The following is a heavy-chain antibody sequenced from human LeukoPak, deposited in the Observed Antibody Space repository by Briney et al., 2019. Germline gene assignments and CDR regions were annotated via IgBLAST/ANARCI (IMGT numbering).Heavy chain of an antibody. CDR2: INSDGSST. D-gene: IGHD6-13*01. CDR3: ARGTVSPYSSSWYVFDY. V-gene: IGHV3-74*01. J-gene: IGHJ4*02. CDR1: GFTFSSYW. Sequence: GGSLRLSCAASGFTFSSYWMHWVRQAPGKGLVWVSRINSDGSSTSYADSVKGRFTISRDNAKNTLYLQMNSLRAEDTAVYYCARGTVSPYSSSWYVFDYWGQGTLVTVSS.